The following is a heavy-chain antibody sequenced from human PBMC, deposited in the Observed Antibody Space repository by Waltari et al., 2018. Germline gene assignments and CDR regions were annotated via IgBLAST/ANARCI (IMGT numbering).Heavy chain of an antibody. CDR1: GGSISSSSYY. J-gene: IGHJ6*03. CDR3: ARTSDQKLRYFDWSWDYYYMDV. Sequence: QLQLQESGPGLVKPSETLSLTCTVSGGSISSSSYYWGWIRQPPGKGLEGIGSIYYSGSTYYNPSLKSRVTISVDTSKNQFSLKLSSVTAADTAVYYCARTSDQKLRYFDWSWDYYYMDVWGKGTTVTVSS. V-gene: IGHV4-39*01. D-gene: IGHD3-9*01. CDR2: IYYSGST.